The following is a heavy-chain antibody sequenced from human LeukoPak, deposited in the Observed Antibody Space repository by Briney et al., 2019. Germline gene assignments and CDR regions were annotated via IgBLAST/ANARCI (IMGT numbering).Heavy chain of an antibody. CDR2: IYYSGST. CDR3: ARGTTVTTLDWFDP. D-gene: IGHD4-11*01. CDR1: GGSISSYY. Sequence: SETLSLTCTVSGGSISSYYWSWIRQPPGKGLEWIGYIYYSGSTNYNPSLKSRVTISVDTSKNQSSLKLSSVTAADTAVYYCARGTTVTTLDWFDPWGQGTLVTVSS. V-gene: IGHV4-59*12. J-gene: IGHJ5*02.